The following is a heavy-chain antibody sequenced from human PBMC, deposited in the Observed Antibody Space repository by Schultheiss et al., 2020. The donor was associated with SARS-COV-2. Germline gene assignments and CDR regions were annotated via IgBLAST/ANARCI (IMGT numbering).Heavy chain of an antibody. V-gene: IGHV3-11*01. CDR2: ISSSSSTI. Sequence: GGSLRLSCAASGFTFSDYYMSWIRQAPGKGLEWVSYISSSSSTIYYADSVKGRFTISRDNAKNSLYLQMNSLRAEDTAVYYCARGTATTLWFGELLAEAYDYWGQGTLVTVSS. CDR3: ARGTATTLWFGELLAEAYDY. CDR1: GFTFSDYY. D-gene: IGHD3-10*01. J-gene: IGHJ4*02.